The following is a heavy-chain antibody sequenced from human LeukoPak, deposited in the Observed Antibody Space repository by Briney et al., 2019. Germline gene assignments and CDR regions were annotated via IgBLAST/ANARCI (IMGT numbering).Heavy chain of an antibody. V-gene: IGHV6-1*01. J-gene: IGHJ4*02. Sequence: SQTLSLTCAVTGDSVSSSSAVWNWIRQSPSRGLEWLGRTYYRSKWHNEYAESVKSRISITSDTSKNQFSLQLNSVTPEDTAEYFCAGTTDYSSFLAFWGQGTLVTVSS. D-gene: IGHD4-11*01. CDR2: TYYRSKWHN. CDR3: AGTTDYSSFLAF. CDR1: GDSVSSSSAV.